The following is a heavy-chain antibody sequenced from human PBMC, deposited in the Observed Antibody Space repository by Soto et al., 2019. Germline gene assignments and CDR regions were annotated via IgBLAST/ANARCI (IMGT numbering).Heavy chain of an antibody. CDR1: GYTFTSYY. Sequence: VQLVQSGAEVKKPGGSVKVSCKASGYTFTSYYMHWVRQAPGQGLELMGIINPSGGSTSYAKKFQGRATMTRDTSTSTVYMEVSSLRSDDTAVYYCARVGYYYDRSGYLDYWGQGTLVSVSS. V-gene: IGHV1-46*01. CDR2: INPSGGST. J-gene: IGHJ4*02. D-gene: IGHD3-22*01. CDR3: ARVGYYYDRSGYLDY.